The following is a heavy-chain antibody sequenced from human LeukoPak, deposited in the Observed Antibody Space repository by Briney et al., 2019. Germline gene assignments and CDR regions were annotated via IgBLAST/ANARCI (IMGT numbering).Heavy chain of an antibody. Sequence: PGGSLRLSCAASGFTFSSYAMSWVRQAPGKGLEWVSAISGSGSSTYDADSVKGRFTISRDNSKNTLYLQMNSLRAEDAAVYYCARDANYHVSSDYYDAFDIWGQGTMVTVSS. CDR2: ISGSGSST. J-gene: IGHJ3*02. D-gene: IGHD3-22*01. CDR3: ARDANYHVSSDYYDAFDI. CDR1: GFTFSSYA. V-gene: IGHV3-23*01.